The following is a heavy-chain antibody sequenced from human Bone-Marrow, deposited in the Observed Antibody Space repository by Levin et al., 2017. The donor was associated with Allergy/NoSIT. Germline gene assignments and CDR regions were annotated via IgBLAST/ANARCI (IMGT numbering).Heavy chain of an antibody. J-gene: IGHJ4*02. CDR1: GYTFTGYY. Sequence: GASVKVSCKASGYTFTGYYMHWVRQAPGQGLEWMGWINPNSGGTNYAQKFQGRVTMTRDTSISTAYMELSRLRSDDTAVYYCASGIIRGYSGYDWDYWGQGTLVTVSS. CDR2: INPNSGGT. D-gene: IGHD5-12*01. V-gene: IGHV1-2*02. CDR3: ASGIIRGYSGYDWDY.